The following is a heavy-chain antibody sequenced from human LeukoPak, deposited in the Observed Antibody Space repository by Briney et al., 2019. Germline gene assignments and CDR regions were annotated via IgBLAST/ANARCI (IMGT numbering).Heavy chain of an antibody. V-gene: IGHV1-69*13. CDR2: IIPIFRTT. J-gene: IGHJ4*02. Sequence: GASVKVSCKASGGTFSNYAITWVRQAPGQGLEWMGGIIPIFRTTNFARKFQGRVTITADESTSTAYMELSSLRSEDTAVYYCASGTLTTVTTIPGGLDYWGQGTLVTVSS. D-gene: IGHD4-17*01. CDR1: GGTFSNYA. CDR3: ASGTLTTVTTIPGGLDY.